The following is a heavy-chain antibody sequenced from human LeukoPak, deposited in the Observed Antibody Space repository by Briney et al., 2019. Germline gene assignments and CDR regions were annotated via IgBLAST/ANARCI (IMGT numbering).Heavy chain of an antibody. CDR2: MNWNCGRR. D-gene: IGHD1-26*01. CDR1: GCTFEYYG. CDR3: TRHSGSYGDLYYFHMDV. J-gene: IGHJ6*03. V-gene: IGHV3-20*01. Sequence: GGSLRLSCVASGCTFEYYGIIWVRQVPGMGLEGVSGMNWNCGRRRYADSVKGRFTISRDNAKNSLFLEMHNLRVEDTAFYPCTRHSGSYGDLYYFHMDVWGKGTSVTVSS.